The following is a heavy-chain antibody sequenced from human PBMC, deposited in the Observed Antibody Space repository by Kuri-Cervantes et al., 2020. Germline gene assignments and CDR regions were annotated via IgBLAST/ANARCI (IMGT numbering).Heavy chain of an antibody. CDR1: GYTFTDYY. CDR3: ARGSYYDSSGYYY. Sequence: ASVKVSCKVSGYTFTDYYMHWVRQAPGQGPEWMGWINLNSGDTKYAQKFQGRVTMTRNTSISTAYMELSSLRSEDTAVYYCARGSYYDSSGYYYWGQGTLVTVSS. D-gene: IGHD3-22*01. J-gene: IGHJ4*02. V-gene: IGHV1-2*02. CDR2: INLNSGDT.